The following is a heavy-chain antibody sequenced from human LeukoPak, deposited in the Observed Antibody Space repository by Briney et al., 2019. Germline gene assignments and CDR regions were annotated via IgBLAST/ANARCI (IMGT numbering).Heavy chain of an antibody. V-gene: IGHV3-33*01. J-gene: IGHJ4*02. Sequence: GRSLRLPCVASGFTFSTNVMHWVRQAPGKGLEWVALIWHDGSNKYYADSVKDRFTISRDNSKNTLYLQMNSLRAEDTAVYYCARDRGYTYGHPFDYWGQGTLVTVSS. CDR2: IWHDGSNK. CDR3: ARDRGYTYGHPFDY. D-gene: IGHD5-18*01. CDR1: GFTFSTNV.